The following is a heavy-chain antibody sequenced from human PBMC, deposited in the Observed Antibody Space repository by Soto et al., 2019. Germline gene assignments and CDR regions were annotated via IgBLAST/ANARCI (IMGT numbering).Heavy chain of an antibody. J-gene: IGHJ6*02. Sequence: EVQLVESGGGLVQPGRSLRLSCAASGFTFDDYAMHWVRQAPGKGLEWVSGISWNSGSIGYADSVKGRFTISRDNAKNSLYLQMNSLRAEDTALYYCAKDMVDIAVAGPYYYYGMDVWGQGTTVTVSS. CDR2: ISWNSGSI. CDR3: AKDMVDIAVAGPYYYYGMDV. V-gene: IGHV3-9*01. CDR1: GFTFDDYA. D-gene: IGHD6-19*01.